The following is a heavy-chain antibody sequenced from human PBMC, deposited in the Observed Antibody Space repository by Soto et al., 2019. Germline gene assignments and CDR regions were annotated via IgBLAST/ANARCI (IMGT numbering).Heavy chain of an antibody. CDR1: GGSISSSNG. J-gene: IGHJ4*02. CDR2: IYHSGST. V-gene: IGHV4-4*02. Sequence: SETLSLTCAVSGGSISSSNGWSWVRQPPGKGLEWIGEIYHSGSTNYNPSLKSRVTISVDKSKNQFSLKLSSVTAADTAVYYSARDYRGKTTVTRWGTNWGQGPRVTSPS. D-gene: IGHD4-17*01. CDR3: ARDYRGKTTVTRWGTN.